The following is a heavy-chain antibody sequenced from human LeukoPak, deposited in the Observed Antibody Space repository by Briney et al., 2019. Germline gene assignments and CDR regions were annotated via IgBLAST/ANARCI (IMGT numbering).Heavy chain of an antibody. V-gene: IGHV1-3*01. CDR2: INAGNGNT. Sequence: ASVKVSCKASGYTFTSYAMHWVRQAPGQRLEWMGWINAGNGNTKYSQKFQGRVTITRDTSASTAYMELSSLRSEDTAVYYCARTVLGTHAFDIWGQGTMVTVSS. J-gene: IGHJ3*02. CDR3: ARTVLGTHAFDI. CDR1: GYTFTSYA.